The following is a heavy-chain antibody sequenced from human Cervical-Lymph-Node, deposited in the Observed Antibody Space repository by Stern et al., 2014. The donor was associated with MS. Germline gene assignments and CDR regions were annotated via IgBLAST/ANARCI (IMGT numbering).Heavy chain of an antibody. V-gene: IGHV4-59*01. Sequence: QLQLQESGLRLVKPSETLSLTCTVSGGSMSSYYWSWIRQRPGKGLEWIGYIFYSGTTNYNPSLKSRVTMSVDTSKNQFSLKLSSVTAADTAVYYCALTLGYCSGGSCSDWFFDLWGRGTLVTVSS. CDR1: GGSMSSYY. D-gene: IGHD2-15*01. J-gene: IGHJ2*01. CDR3: ALTLGYCSGGSCSDWFFDL. CDR2: IFYSGTT.